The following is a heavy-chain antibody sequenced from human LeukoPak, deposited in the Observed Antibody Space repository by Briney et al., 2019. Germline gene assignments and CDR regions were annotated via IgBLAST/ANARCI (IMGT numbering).Heavy chain of an antibody. Sequence: GGSLRLSCAASGFTFSDYYMSRIRQAPGKGLDWVSAISGSGDRTYYAASVKGRFTISRDNSRNTLYLQMNSLRAEDTAIYYCAKGDYGDYGIFASWGQGTLVTVSS. CDR1: GFTFSDYY. J-gene: IGHJ4*02. CDR3: AKGDYGDYGIFAS. CDR2: ISGSGDRT. V-gene: IGHV3-23*01. D-gene: IGHD4-17*01.